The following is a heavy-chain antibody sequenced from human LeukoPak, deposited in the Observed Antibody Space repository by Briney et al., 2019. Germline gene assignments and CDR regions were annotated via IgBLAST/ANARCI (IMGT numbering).Heavy chain of an antibody. CDR1: GYTFTTYG. D-gene: IGHD3-10*01. CDR3: ARDDLYYYGSGLYYFDY. V-gene: IGHV1-18*01. CDR2: ISAYNGNT. J-gene: IGHJ4*02. Sequence: ASVKVSCKASGYTFTTYGINWVRQAPGQGLEWMGWISAYNGNTNYAQKLQGRVTMTTDTSTSTAYMELRSLRSDDTAVYYCARDDLYYYGSGLYYFDYWGQGTLVTVSS.